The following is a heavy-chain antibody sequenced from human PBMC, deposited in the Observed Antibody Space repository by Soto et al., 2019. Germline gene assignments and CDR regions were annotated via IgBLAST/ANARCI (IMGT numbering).Heavy chain of an antibody. J-gene: IGHJ6*02. V-gene: IGHV3-48*02. D-gene: IGHD1-26*01. CDR2: SNSGSGTT. Sequence: EEQLVESGGGLVRPGGSLRLSCAASGFTFSIYTMNWVRQAPGKGLEWLAYSNSGSGTTYYADSVKGRFTISRDDAKRCLFLQMSNLRDEDTAVYYCARDILVMSRSGMDVWGPGTTVPVSS. CDR1: GFTFSIYT. CDR3: ARDILVMSRSGMDV.